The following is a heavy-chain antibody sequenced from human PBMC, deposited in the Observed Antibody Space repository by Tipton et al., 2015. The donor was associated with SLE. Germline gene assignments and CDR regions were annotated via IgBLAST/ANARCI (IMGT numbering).Heavy chain of an antibody. V-gene: IGHV3-74*01. Sequence: SLRLSCAASGFTFNRYWMHWVRQAPGKGLMWVSRIDSDGTITNYADSVKGRFTISRDNSKNTLSLQMNSLRAEDTAVYYCVKSWDVWGIGTTVTVSS. CDR1: GFTFNRYW. J-gene: IGHJ6*04. CDR3: VKSWDV. CDR2: IDSDGTIT.